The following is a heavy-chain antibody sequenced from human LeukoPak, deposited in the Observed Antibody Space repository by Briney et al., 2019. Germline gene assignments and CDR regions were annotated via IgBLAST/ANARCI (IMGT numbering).Heavy chain of an antibody. J-gene: IGHJ4*02. CDR2: ISSSSSYI. Sequence: GGSLRLSCGASGFTFSSYSMNWVRQAPGKGLEWVSSISSSSSYIYYADSVKGRFTISRDNAKNSLYLQMNSLRAEDTAVYYCARALYYYDSSGYYGHDYWGQGTLVTVSS. V-gene: IGHV3-21*01. CDR3: ARALYYYDSSGYYGHDY. D-gene: IGHD3-22*01. CDR1: GFTFSSYS.